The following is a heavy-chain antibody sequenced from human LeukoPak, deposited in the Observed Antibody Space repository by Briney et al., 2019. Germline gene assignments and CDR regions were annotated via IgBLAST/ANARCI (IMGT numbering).Heavy chain of an antibody. Sequence: GGSLRLSCAASGFTFSSYAMSWVRQAPGKGLEWVSAMSGSDTGSWYADSVKGRFTISRDTSKTTLYLQMNSLRAEDTAIYYCAKDARSIGGTYFDYWGQGIQVTVSS. CDR1: GFTFSSYA. D-gene: IGHD4-23*01. V-gene: IGHV3-23*01. J-gene: IGHJ4*02. CDR3: AKDARSIGGTYFDY. CDR2: MSGSDTGS.